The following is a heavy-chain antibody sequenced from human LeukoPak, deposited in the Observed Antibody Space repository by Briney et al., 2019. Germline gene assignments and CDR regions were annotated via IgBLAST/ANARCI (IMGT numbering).Heavy chain of an antibody. V-gene: IGHV1-2*02. CDR3: ARDRGSPYYYDY. CDR2: INPNSGGT. Sequence: GRTVKVSCKASGYTFTVYYMHWVRQATGQGLEWMGWINPNSGGTNYAQKFQGRVTMTRDTSISTAYMELSGLRSDDTALYYCARDRGSPYYYDYWGQGTLVTVSS. J-gene: IGHJ4*02. CDR1: GYTFTVYY. D-gene: IGHD3-16*01.